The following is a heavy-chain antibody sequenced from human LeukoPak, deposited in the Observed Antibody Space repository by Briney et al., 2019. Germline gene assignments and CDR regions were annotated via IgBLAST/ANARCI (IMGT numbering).Heavy chain of an antibody. CDR3: ARVPLGIAQWLVPDY. J-gene: IGHJ4*02. V-gene: IGHV1-18*01. CDR2: ISAYNGNT. Sequence: RRASVKVSCKASGYTFTSYGISWVRQAPGQGLEWMGWISAYNGNTNYAQKLQGRVTTTTDTSTSTAYMELRSLRSDDTAVYYCARVPLGIAQWLVPDYWGQGTLVTVSS. D-gene: IGHD6-19*01. CDR1: GYTFTSYG.